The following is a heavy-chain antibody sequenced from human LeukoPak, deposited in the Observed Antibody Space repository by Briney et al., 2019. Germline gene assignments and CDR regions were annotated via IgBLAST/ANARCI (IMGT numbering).Heavy chain of an antibody. V-gene: IGHV3-21*01. CDR3: ARDQDSSGDDAFDI. Sequence: GGALRLSCAASGFTFSSYSRNWVRQAPGKGLEWVSSISSSSSYIYYADSVKGRFTISRDNAKNSLYLQMNSLRAEDTAVYYCARDQDSSGDDAFDIWGQGTMVTVSS. CDR1: GFTFSSYS. CDR2: ISSSSSYI. D-gene: IGHD6-19*01. J-gene: IGHJ3*02.